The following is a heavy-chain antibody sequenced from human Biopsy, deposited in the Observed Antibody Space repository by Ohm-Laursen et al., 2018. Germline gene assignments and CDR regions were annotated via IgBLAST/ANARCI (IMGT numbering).Heavy chain of an antibody. CDR2: ISETSSHI. V-gene: IGHV3-21*01. CDR3: ARDSSRRAREGGMDV. D-gene: IGHD6-6*01. Sequence: SLRLSCSASGFTFSSYDISWVRQAPGKGLEWISYISETSSHIYDADSVRGRFTVARDIAKNSLCLQLNSLRVEDTAVYYCARDSSRRAREGGMDVWGQGTTVTVSS. CDR1: GFTFSSYD. J-gene: IGHJ6*02.